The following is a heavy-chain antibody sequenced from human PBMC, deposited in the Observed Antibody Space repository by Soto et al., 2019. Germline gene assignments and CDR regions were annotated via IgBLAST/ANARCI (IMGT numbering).Heavy chain of an antibody. D-gene: IGHD2-15*01. V-gene: IGHV1-69*06. CDR2: IIPIFGTA. CDR1: GGTFSSYA. J-gene: IGHJ6*02. CDR3: ARVLGYCSGGSCRKHKYYYYGMDV. Sequence: QVQLVQSGAEVKKPGSSVKVSCKASGGTFSSYAISWVRQAPGQGLEWMGGIIPIFGTANYAQKLQGRVTITADKSTSPAYMELSSLRSEDTAVYYCARVLGYCSGGSCRKHKYYYYGMDVWGQGTTVTVSS.